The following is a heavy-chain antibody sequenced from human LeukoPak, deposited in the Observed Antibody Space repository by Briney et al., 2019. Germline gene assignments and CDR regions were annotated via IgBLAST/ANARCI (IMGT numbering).Heavy chain of an antibody. CDR1: GYTFTSYY. J-gene: IGHJ4*02. V-gene: IGHV1-46*01. CDR3: ARERGGSGWYEYYFDY. D-gene: IGHD6-19*01. Sequence: ASVKVFCKASGYTFTSYYMHWVRQAPGQGLEWMGIINPSGGSTSYAQKFQGRVTMTRDTSTSTVYMELNSLRSEDTAVYYCARERGGSGWYEYYFDYWGQGTLVTVSS. CDR2: INPSGGST.